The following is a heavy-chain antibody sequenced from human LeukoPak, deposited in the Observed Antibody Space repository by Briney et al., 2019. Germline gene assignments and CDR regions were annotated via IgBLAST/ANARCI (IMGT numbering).Heavy chain of an antibody. CDR1: GFTFSSYA. Sequence: GGSLRLSCAASGFTFSSYAMHWVRQAPGKGLERVAVISYDGSDKYYADSVKGRFIISRDNSKNTLNLQMNSLRAEDTAVYYCARHHHSNWFDPWGQGTLVTVSS. CDR3: ARHHHSNWFDP. CDR2: ISYDGSDK. V-gene: IGHV3-30-3*01. J-gene: IGHJ5*02.